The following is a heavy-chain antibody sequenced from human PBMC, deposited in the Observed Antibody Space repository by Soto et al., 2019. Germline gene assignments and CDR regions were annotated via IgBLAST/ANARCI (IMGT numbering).Heavy chain of an antibody. CDR2: ISWDGGST. CDR3: AKASGPRDGYNAPQDYYYYGMDV. D-gene: IGHD5-12*01. J-gene: IGHJ6*02. Sequence: GGSLRLSCAASGFTFDDYTMHWVRQAPGKGLEWVSLISWDGGSTYYADSVKGRFTISRDNSKNSLYLQMNSLRTEDTALYYCAKASGPRDGYNAPQDYYYYGMDVWGQGTTVTVSS. V-gene: IGHV3-43*01. CDR1: GFTFDDYT.